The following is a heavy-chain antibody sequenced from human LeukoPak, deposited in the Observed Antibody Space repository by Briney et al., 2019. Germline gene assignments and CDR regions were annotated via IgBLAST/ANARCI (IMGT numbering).Heavy chain of an antibody. V-gene: IGHV3-53*01. CDR1: GLSVSSKY. CDR2: LYSGGST. Sequence: PGGSLRLSCAASGLSVSSKYMNWVRQAPGKGLEWVSLLYSGGSTYYADSVKGRFTISRDSSKNTVYLQVNSLRAEDTAVYYCAARDCSTTSCYGGLFDYWGQGTLVTVSS. J-gene: IGHJ4*02. CDR3: AARDCSTTSCYGGLFDY. D-gene: IGHD2-2*01.